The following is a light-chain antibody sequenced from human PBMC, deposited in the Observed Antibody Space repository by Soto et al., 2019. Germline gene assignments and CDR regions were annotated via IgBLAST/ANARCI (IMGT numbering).Light chain of an antibody. CDR3: GSYTSSITPVV. Sequence: QSALTQPASVSGSPGQSITISCTGTSSDVGGYNYVSWYQQHPGTAPKLIIYNVSNRPSGVSNRFSGSKSGNTASLTISGLQSEDEADYYCGSYTSSITPVVFGGGTKLTVL. V-gene: IGLV2-14*01. CDR1: SSDVGGYNY. CDR2: NVS. J-gene: IGLJ2*01.